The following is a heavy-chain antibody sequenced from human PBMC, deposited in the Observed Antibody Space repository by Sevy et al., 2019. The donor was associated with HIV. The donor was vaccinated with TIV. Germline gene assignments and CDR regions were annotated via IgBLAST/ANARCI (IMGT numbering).Heavy chain of an antibody. CDR2: ISGSGGST. J-gene: IGHJ4*02. Sequence: GGSLRLSCAASGFTFSSYAMSWVRQAPGKGLEWDSAISGSGGSTYYADSVKGRFTISRDNSKNTLYLQMNSLRAEDTAVYYCAKVQETGYCTSTSCHTVYYFDYWGQGTLVTVSS. V-gene: IGHV3-23*01. D-gene: IGHD2-2*02. CDR1: GFTFSSYA. CDR3: AKVQETGYCTSTSCHTVYYFDY.